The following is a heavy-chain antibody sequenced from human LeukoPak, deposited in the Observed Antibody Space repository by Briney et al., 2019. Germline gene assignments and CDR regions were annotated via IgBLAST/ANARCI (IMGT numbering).Heavy chain of an antibody. V-gene: IGHV4-34*01. Sequence: PSETLSLTCAVYGGSFSAYYWTWIRQPPGKGLEWIGEINHSGSINYNPSLKSRVTISVDTSKNQFSLKLSSVTAADTAVYYCARGLWFGDENPPYFDYWGQGILVTVSS. CDR2: INHSGSI. CDR3: ARGLWFGDENPPYFDY. J-gene: IGHJ4*02. D-gene: IGHD3-10*01. CDR1: GGSFSAYY.